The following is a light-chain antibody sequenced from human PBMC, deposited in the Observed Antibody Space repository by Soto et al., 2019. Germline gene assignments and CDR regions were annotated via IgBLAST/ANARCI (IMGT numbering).Light chain of an antibody. J-gene: IGLJ1*01. V-gene: IGLV2-23*02. CDR1: SSDVGSYNL. CDR2: EVS. Sequence: QSALTQPASVSGSHGQSITISCTGTSSDVGSYNLVSWYQHHPGKAPKLMIYEVSERPSGVSNRFSGSKSGNTASLTISGLQAEDEADYYCCSYAGRTTPYVFGTGTKLTVL. CDR3: CSYAGRTTPYV.